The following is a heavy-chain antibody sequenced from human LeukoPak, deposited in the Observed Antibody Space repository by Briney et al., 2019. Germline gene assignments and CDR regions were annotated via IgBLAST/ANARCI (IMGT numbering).Heavy chain of an antibody. J-gene: IGHJ6*02. CDR1: GFTFSDYY. CDR2: ISSSGSTI. D-gene: IGHD3-10*01. CDR3: ARHRGVINYYYYGMDV. Sequence: GGFLRLSCAASGFTFSDYYMSWIRQAPGKGLEWVSYISSSGSTIYYADSVKGRFTISRDNAKNSLYLKMNSLRAEDTAVYYCARHRGVINYYYYGMDVWGQGTTVTVSS. V-gene: IGHV3-11*01.